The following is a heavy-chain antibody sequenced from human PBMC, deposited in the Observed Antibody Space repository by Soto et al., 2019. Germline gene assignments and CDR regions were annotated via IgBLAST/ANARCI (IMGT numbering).Heavy chain of an antibody. V-gene: IGHV4-4*07. CDR1: GGSLNNYN. J-gene: IGHJ3*02. CDR3: ARERTYQMFGDDALDI. D-gene: IGHD2-2*01. Sequence: QVQLQESGPGLVRPSETLSLTCTVSGGSLNNYNWNWIRQSAGKGLEWIGRIYSSGKTYYNPSLKSRVTLSPDTFNNQISLKATSVTAADTAMYYCARERTYQMFGDDALDIWGRGTMVTVSS. CDR2: IYSSGKT.